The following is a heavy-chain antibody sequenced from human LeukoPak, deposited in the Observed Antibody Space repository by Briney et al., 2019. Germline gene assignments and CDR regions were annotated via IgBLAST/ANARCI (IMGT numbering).Heavy chain of an antibody. CDR1: EYTFTGYY. J-gene: IGHJ4*02. V-gene: IGHV1-2*02. CDR2: INPNSGGT. CDR3: ARVIRYCSGGSCYSGPPNDY. Sequence: ASVKVSCKASEYTFTGYYMHWVRQAPGQGLEWMGWINPNSGGTNYAQKFQGRVTMTRDTSISTAYMELSRLRSDDTAVYYCARVIRYCSGGSCYSGPPNDYWGQGTLVTVSS. D-gene: IGHD2-15*01.